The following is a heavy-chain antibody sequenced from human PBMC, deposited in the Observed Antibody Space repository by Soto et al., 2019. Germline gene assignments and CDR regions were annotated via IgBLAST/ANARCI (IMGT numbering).Heavy chain of an antibody. Sequence: CVDSGVTFIINTMSWVRQAPGKGLEWVSAISGSGGRTYYADSVKGRFTISRDNSKNTLYLQMNSLRAEDTAVYYCAKVTPSVNVVVSAIPAAMEVCGQGTNVSVS. J-gene: IGHJ6*02. CDR1: GVTFIINT. D-gene: IGHD2-21*02. CDR2: ISGSGGRT. V-gene: IGHV3-23*01. CDR3: AKVTPSVNVVVSAIPAAMEV.